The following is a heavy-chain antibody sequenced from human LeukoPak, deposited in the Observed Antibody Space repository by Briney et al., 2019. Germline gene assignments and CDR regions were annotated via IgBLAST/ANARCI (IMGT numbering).Heavy chain of an antibody. J-gene: IGHJ4*02. Sequence: QAGGSLRLSCAASGFTFSSYEMNWVRQAPGKGLEWVSYISSSGSTIYYADSVKGRFTISRDNAKNSLYLQMNSLRAEDTALYYCAKGGGSWDYGSGSYYLLDYWGQGTLVTVSS. CDR1: GFTFSSYE. CDR2: ISSSGSTI. CDR3: AKGGGSWDYGSGSYYLLDY. D-gene: IGHD3-10*01. V-gene: IGHV3-48*03.